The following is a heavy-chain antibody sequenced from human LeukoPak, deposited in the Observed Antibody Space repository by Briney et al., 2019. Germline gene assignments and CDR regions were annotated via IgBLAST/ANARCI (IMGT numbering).Heavy chain of an antibody. D-gene: IGHD3-10*01. J-gene: IGHJ4*02. CDR1: GGSFSGYY. CDR3: ARRRFTMVRGVIIRTGLIDY. Sequence: SETLSLTCAVYGGSFSGYYWSWIRQPPGKGLEWIGEINHSGSTNYNPSLKSRVTISVDTSKNQFSLKLSSVTAADTAVYYCARRRFTMVRGVIIRTGLIDYWGQGTLVTVSP. CDR2: INHSGST. V-gene: IGHV4-34*01.